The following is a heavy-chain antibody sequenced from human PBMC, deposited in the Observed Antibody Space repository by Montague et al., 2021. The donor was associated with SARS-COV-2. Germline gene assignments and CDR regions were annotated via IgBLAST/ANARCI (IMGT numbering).Heavy chain of an antibody. J-gene: IGHJ4*02. V-gene: IGHV2-70*01. Sequence: PALVKPTQTLTLTCTFSGFSLSTSGMCVSWIRQPPGKALEWLALIDWDDDKYYSTSLKTRLTISKDTSKNQVVLTMTNMDPVDTATYHCARIRDYDILTGSYSGFDYWGQGTLSPSPQ. CDR1: GFSLSTSGMC. CDR2: IDWDDDK. D-gene: IGHD3-9*01. CDR3: ARIRDYDILTGSYSGFDY.